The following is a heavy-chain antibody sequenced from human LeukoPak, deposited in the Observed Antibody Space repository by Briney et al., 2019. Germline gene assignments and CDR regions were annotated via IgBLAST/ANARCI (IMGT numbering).Heavy chain of an antibody. D-gene: IGHD2-15*01. CDR2: ISYDGSNK. CDR1: GFTFSSYG. V-gene: IGHV3-30*18. CDR3: AKDGRPYCSGGSCYTFDY. J-gene: IGHJ4*02. Sequence: PGGSLRLSCAASGFTFSSYGMHWVRQAPGKGLEWVAVISYDGSNKYYADSVKGRFTISRDNSKNTLYLQMNSLRAEDTAVYYCAKDGRPYCSGGSCYTFDYWGQGTLVTVSS.